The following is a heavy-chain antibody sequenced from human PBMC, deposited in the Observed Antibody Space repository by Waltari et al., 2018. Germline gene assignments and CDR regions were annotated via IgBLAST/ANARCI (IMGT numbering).Heavy chain of an antibody. CDR1: GGSISTGTYY. CDR3: ARSSSVVGFDS. CDR2: IYISEGT. D-gene: IGHD3-10*01. Sequence: QVQLQESGPGLVKPSQTLSLTCTVSGGSISTGTYYWSWIRQPAGKGLEWVGHIYISEGTNYNPSLESRVAISIDASENQFSRKLTSVTAADTAVYYCARSSSVVGFDSWGQGTLVTVSS. V-gene: IGHV4-61*02. J-gene: IGHJ4*02.